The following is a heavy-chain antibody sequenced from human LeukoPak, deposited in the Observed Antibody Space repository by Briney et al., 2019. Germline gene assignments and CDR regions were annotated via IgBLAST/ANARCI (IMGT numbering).Heavy chain of an antibody. V-gene: IGHV1-46*01. CDR1: GYTFTSYY. Sequence: ASVKVSCKASGYTFTSYYMHWVRQAPGQGLEWMGIINPSGGSTSYAQKFQGRVTMTRGTSTSTVYMELSSLRSEDTAVYYCARVGPELLDAFDIWGQGTMVTVSS. J-gene: IGHJ3*02. D-gene: IGHD1-26*01. CDR3: ARVGPELLDAFDI. CDR2: INPSGGST.